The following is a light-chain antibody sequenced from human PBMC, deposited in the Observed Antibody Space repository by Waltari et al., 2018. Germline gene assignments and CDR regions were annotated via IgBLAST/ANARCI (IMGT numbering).Light chain of an antibody. CDR2: DIN. CDR3: SSYTGRPIMV. J-gene: IGLJ3*02. CDR1: RSDIGVYSC. Sequence: QSALTQPATGSRSLGQAITILCIGSRSDIGVYSCLSWDRQSPGNGPTLITYDINKRPSEVSDRFSGSRSGNTASLTISGLQAEDEADYYCSSYTGRPIMVFGGGTKLTVL. V-gene: IGLV2-14*03.